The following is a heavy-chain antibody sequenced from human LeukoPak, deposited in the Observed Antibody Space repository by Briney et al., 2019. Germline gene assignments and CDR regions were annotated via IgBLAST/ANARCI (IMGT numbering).Heavy chain of an antibody. CDR2: MSSGGST. D-gene: IGHD3-16*01. CDR1: GVAIRSGDYY. CDR3: ARGGVLKSVDN. J-gene: IGHJ4*02. V-gene: IGHV4-39*07. Sequence: PSETLSLTCTVSGVAIRSGDYYWGWIRQSPGKGLEWIGSMSSGGSTFYNPSLKSRVTISVDTSKNQFSLKLSSVTAADTAVYYCARGGVLKSVDNWGPGTLVTVSS.